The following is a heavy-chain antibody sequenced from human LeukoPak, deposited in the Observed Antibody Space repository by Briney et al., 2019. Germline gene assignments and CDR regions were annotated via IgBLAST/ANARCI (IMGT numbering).Heavy chain of an antibody. D-gene: IGHD3-10*01. CDR1: GFTFSSYA. Sequence: PGGSLRLSCAASGFTFSSYAMNWVRQAPGKGLEWVSAISGSGGKANYADSVKGRFTMSRDNSKNTLYLQMNSLRAEDTAVYYCAKSLGVVRGVYLWGQGTLVTVSS. V-gene: IGHV3-23*01. CDR2: ISGSGGKA. CDR3: AKSLGVVRGVYL. J-gene: IGHJ4*02.